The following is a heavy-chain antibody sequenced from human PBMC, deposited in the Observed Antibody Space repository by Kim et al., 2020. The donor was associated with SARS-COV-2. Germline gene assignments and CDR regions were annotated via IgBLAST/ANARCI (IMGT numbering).Heavy chain of an antibody. Sequence: GGSLRLSCAASGFTFSSYAMHWVRQAPGKGLEWVAVVLYDGREKYYADSVKGRFTISRDNAKDSLHLQMNSLRTGDTAVYYCARDGFQGSTYYFEHWGQG. V-gene: IGHV3-30*04. J-gene: IGHJ4*02. D-gene: IGHD3-10*01. CDR3: ARDGFQGSTYYFEH. CDR1: GFTFSSYA. CDR2: VLYDGREK.